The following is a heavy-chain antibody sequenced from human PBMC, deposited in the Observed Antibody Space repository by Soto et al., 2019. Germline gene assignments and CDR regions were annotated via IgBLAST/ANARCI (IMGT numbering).Heavy chain of an antibody. D-gene: IGHD6-13*01. V-gene: IGHV4-4*07. CDR2: IYSRGDT. J-gene: IGHJ6*02. CDR3: SGIAEEVQFGADV. Sequence: SETLSLTCSVSGGSMRSYYWNLLRQPAGKGLEWIGRIYSRGDTNYNPSVKSRVTMSVDTSKNEFSLRLNSVTAADTAVYYCSGIAEEVQFGADVWGQGNTVTV. CDR1: GGSMRSYY.